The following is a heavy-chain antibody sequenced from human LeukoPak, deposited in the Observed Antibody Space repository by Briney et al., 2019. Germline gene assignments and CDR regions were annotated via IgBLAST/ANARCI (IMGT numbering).Heavy chain of an antibody. J-gene: IGHJ6*02. D-gene: IGHD6-19*01. CDR2: IYPGDSDT. CDR1: GHSFSNYW. Sequence: GESLKISCKGSGHSFSNYWIGWVRQMPGKGLWWMGIIYPGDSDTRYSPSFQGQVTISAYNSGSTAYLQWSSLKASDTAMYYCAILLAGVNYYGLDVWGQGTTVTVSS. V-gene: IGHV5-51*01. CDR3: AILLAGVNYYGLDV.